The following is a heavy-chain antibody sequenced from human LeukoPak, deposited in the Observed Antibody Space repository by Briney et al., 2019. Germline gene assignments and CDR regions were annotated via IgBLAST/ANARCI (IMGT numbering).Heavy chain of an antibody. J-gene: IGHJ4*02. V-gene: IGHV1-69*05. Sequence: GASVKVSCKASGGTFSSYAISWVRQAPGQGLEWMGGIIPIFGTANYAQKFQGRVTITTDESTSTAYMELSSLRSEDTAVSYCASHIYCGGDCYPLFDYWGQGTLVTVSS. CDR2: IIPIFGTA. D-gene: IGHD2-21*02. CDR1: GGTFSSYA. CDR3: ASHIYCGGDCYPLFDY.